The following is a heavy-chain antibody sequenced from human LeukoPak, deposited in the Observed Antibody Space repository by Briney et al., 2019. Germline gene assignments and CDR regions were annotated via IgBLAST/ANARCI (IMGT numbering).Heavy chain of an antibody. D-gene: IGHD3-10*02. V-gene: IGHV3-74*01. Sequence: GGSLRLSCAASGFTFSSYWMHWARQVPGKGLAWVSRIDEFGSVTNSADSVQGRFSISRDNAKNALYLQMNSLRAEDTAVYYCVRDMFGGRDYWGQGTLVTVSS. CDR3: VRDMFGGRDY. CDR1: GFTFSSYW. J-gene: IGHJ4*02. CDR2: IDEFGSVT.